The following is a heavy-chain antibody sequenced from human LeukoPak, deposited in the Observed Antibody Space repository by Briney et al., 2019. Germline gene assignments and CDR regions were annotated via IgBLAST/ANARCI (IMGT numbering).Heavy chain of an antibody. CDR3: AKPRVFGVTYSYFGD. CDR2: IRTEARGYST. D-gene: IGHD3-3*01. CDR1: GFTFSDNF. Sequence: GGSLRLSCAVSGFTFSDNFMDWVRLAPGKGLEWVGRIRTEARGYSTEYAASVKGRFVISRDDSRNSLFLQMNNLMTEDTAVYYCAKPRVFGVTYSYFGDWGQGTLVTVSS. J-gene: IGHJ4*02. V-gene: IGHV3-72*01.